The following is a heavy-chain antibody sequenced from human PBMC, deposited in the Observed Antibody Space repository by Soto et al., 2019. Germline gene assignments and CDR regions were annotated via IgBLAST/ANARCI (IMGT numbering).Heavy chain of an antibody. J-gene: IGHJ4*02. CDR1: GGSISSSSYY. V-gene: IGHV4-39*01. Sequence: QLQQQESGPGLVKPSETLSLTCTVSGGSISSSSYYCGWIRQPPGKGLEWIGSIYYSGSTYYNPSLKSRVTISVGTSMNQFSLKLSSVIAADTAVYYCARVYGDNLSYYFDYWVQGTLVTVCS. CDR2: IYYSGST. D-gene: IGHD4-17*01. CDR3: ARVYGDNLSYYFDY.